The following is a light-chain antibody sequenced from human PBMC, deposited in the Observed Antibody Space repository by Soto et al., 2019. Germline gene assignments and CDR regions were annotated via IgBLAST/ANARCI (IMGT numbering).Light chain of an antibody. CDR3: QQFRSSPWT. CDR2: GAS. J-gene: IGKJ1*01. V-gene: IGKV3-20*01. CDR1: QSLSSSY. Sequence: EIGLTQSPGTLSLSPGERATLSCRASQSLSSSYLAWYQQKPGQAPRLLIYGASNRATGIPDRFSGSGSGSDFTLTISRLESEDFAVYHCQQFRSSPWTFGQGTKVEIK.